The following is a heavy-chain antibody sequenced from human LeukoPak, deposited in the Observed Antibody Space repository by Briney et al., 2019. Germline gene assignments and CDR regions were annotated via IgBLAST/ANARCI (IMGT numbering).Heavy chain of an antibody. CDR3: ARQQLDYDTAYFDY. Sequence: SETLSLTCIVSGGSLSSYYWSWVRQPPGGGLEWIGYIYYSGTTNYTHSLKNRDTISVDTSKNQFSLKLSSVTAADTAVYYCARQQLDYDTAYFDYWGQGTLVTVSS. J-gene: IGHJ4*02. D-gene: IGHD3-22*01. CDR1: GGSLSSYY. CDR2: IYYSGTT. V-gene: IGHV4-59*08.